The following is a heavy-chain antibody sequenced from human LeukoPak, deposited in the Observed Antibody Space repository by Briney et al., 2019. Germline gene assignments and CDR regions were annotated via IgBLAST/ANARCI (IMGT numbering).Heavy chain of an antibody. CDR2: IYYSGST. CDR1: GGSISSYY. D-gene: IGHD3-3*01. CDR3: ARVRDYDSSFDY. J-gene: IGHJ4*02. V-gene: IGHV4-59*01. Sequence: SETLSLTCTVSGGSISSYYWSWIRQPPGKGLEWIGYIYYSGSTNYNPSLKSRVTISVDTSKNQSSLKLSSVTAADTAVYYCARVRDYDSSFDYWGQGTLVTVSS.